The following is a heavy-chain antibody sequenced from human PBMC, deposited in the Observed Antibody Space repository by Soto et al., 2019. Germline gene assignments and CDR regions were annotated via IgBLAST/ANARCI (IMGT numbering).Heavy chain of an antibody. J-gene: IGHJ4*02. D-gene: IGHD1-20*01. CDR1: GGSISSYY. CDR3: AFAAYNRKPDY. Sequence: PSETLSLTCTVSGGSISSYYWSWIRQPAGKGLEWIGYIYYSGSTYYNPCLKSRVTISVDTSKNQFSLKLSSVTAADTAVYYGAFAAYNRKPDYWGQGTLVTVSS. V-gene: IGHV4-59*06. CDR2: IYYSGST.